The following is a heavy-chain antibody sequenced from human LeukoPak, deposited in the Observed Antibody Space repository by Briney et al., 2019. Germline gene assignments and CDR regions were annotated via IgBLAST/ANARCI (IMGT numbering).Heavy chain of an antibody. Sequence: GGSLRLSCAASGFTFTNYWISWVRQAPGKGLEGVANIKQDGSEKYHVDSVKGRFTISRDNAKSTLYLQMNSLRAEDTAVYYCARGGGDFWSAYYSGYYFDYWGQGTLVTVSS. V-gene: IGHV3-7*01. CDR1: GFTFTNYW. CDR2: IKQDGSEK. J-gene: IGHJ4*02. D-gene: IGHD3-3*01. CDR3: ARGGGDFWSAYYSGYYFDY.